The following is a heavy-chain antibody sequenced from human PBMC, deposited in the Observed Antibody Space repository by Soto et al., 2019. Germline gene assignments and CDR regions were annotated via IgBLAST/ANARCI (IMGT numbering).Heavy chain of an antibody. D-gene: IGHD2-2*01. CDR1: GGSFSGYY. J-gene: IGHJ4*02. CDR3: ARGIGVVVPAATDFDY. CDR2: INHSGST. V-gene: IGHV4-34*01. Sequence: QVQLQQWGAGLLKPSETLSLTCAVYGGSFSGYYWSWIRQPLGKGLEWIGEINHSGSTSYNPSLKSRVTISVDTSKNQFSLKLSSVTAADTAVYYCARGIGVVVPAATDFDYWGQGTLVTVSS.